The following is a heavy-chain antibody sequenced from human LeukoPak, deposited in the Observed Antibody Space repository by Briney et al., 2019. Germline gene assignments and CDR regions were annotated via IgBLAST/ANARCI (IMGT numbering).Heavy chain of an antibody. J-gene: IGHJ5*02. CDR3: ARVEWELMGVNWFDP. D-gene: IGHD1-26*01. Sequence: SETLSLTCTVSGGSISSSSYYWGWIRQPPGKGLEWIVSIYYSGSTYYNPSLKSRVTISVDTSKNHFSPNLSSVTAADTAVYYCARVEWELMGVNWFDPWGQGTLVTVSS. CDR1: GGSISSSSYY. CDR2: IYYSGST. V-gene: IGHV4-39*07.